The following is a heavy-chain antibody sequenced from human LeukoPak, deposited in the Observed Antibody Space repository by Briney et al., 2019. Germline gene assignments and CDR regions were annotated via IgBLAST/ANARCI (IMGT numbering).Heavy chain of an antibody. CDR2: MNPNSGNT. J-gene: IGHJ6*02. D-gene: IGHD3-22*01. V-gene: IGHV1-8*01. CDR1: GYTFTSYD. CDR3: ARSAIYYDSSGFTPTTHYYYYYGMDV. Sequence: GASVKVSCKASGYTFTSYDINWVRQATGQGLEWMGWMNPNSGNTGYAQKFQGRVTMTRNTSISTAYMELSSLRSEDTAVYYCARSAIYYDSSGFTPTTHYYYYYGMDVWGQGTTVTVSS.